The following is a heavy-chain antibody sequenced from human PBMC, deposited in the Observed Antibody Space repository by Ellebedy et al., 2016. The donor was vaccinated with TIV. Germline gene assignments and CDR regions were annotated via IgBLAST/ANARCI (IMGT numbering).Heavy chain of an antibody. CDR2: ISSDGSNK. CDR1: GFTFRSHG. J-gene: IGHJ4*02. Sequence: GGSLRLXXVASGFTFRSHGIYWVRQAPGKGLEWVAVISSDGSNKYYADSVKGRFTISRDNSKNTLYLQMSSLRTDDMAVYYCARGGSSGSSYYWGQGALVTVSS. V-gene: IGHV3-30*03. CDR3: ARGGSSGSSYY. D-gene: IGHD3-10*01.